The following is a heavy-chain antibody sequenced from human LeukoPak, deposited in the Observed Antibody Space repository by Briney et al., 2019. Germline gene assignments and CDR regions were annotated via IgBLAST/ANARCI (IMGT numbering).Heavy chain of an antibody. CDR2: INHSGST. CDR1: GGSFSGYY. Sequence: SETLSLTCAVYGGSFSGYYWSWIRQPPGKGLEWIGEINHSGSTNFNPSLKSRVTISVETSKNQFSLKLSSVTAADTAVYYCGRVRVGSSSPSVRDAFDIWGQRTMVTVSS. D-gene: IGHD6-6*01. J-gene: IGHJ3*02. CDR3: GRVRVGSSSPSVRDAFDI. V-gene: IGHV4-34*01.